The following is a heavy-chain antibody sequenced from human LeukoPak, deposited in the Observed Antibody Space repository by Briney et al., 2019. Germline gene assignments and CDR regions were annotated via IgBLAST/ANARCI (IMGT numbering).Heavy chain of an antibody. CDR1: GYTFTSYY. V-gene: IGHV1-46*01. CDR3: ARAQLQLSLTQHYFDY. J-gene: IGHJ4*02. D-gene: IGHD1-1*01. CDR2: INPSGGST. Sequence: ASVKVSCKASGYTFTSYYMRWARQAPGQGLEWMGIINPSGGSTSYAQKFQGRVTMTRDTSTSTVYMELSSLRSEDTAVYYCARAQLQLSLTQHYFDYWGQGTLVTVSS.